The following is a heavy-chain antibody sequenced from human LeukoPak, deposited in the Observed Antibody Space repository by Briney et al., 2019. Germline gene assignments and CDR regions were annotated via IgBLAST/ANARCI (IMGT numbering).Heavy chain of an antibody. D-gene: IGHD4-17*01. J-gene: IGHJ4*02. V-gene: IGHV4-39*07. CDR2: IYHSGST. Sequence: SETLSLTCTVSGGSISITSYYWVWIRQPPGKGLEWIGSIYHSGSTYYNPSLKSRVTISVDTSKNQFSLKLSSVTAADTAVYYCARVIQGSNNYDDVFDNWGQGTLVTVSS. CDR3: ARVIQGSNNYDDVFDN. CDR1: GGSISITSYY.